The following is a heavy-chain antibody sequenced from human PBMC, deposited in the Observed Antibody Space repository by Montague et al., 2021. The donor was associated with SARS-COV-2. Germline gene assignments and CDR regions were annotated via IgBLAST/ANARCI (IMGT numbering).Heavy chain of an antibody. CDR3: ARIPVGSKYNFDF. J-gene: IGHJ4*02. V-gene: IGHV6-1*01. D-gene: IGHD4-11*01. Sequence: CAISGDSVSSNIATWNWIRQSPSGGLEWLGRTYYRSKWYNDYAESVKSRITIDPDTSKHQFSLHLNSVTPEDTAVYYCARIPVGSKYNFDFWGQGTLVTVSS. CDR1: GDSVSSNIAT. CDR2: TYYRSKWYN.